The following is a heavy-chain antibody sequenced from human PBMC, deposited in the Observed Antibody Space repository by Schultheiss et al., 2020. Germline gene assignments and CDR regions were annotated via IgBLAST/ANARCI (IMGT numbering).Heavy chain of an antibody. J-gene: IGHJ6*02. D-gene: IGHD2-2*01. CDR3: ASSVPVPAARMINYFYGMDL. Sequence: ASVKVSCKASGYTFTSYGISWVRQAPGQGLEWMGRINPNSGGTNYAQKFQGRVTMTRDTSISTAYMELSRLRSDDTAVYYCASSVPVPAARMINYFYGMDLWGQGTTVTVSS. V-gene: IGHV1-2*06. CDR2: INPNSGGT. CDR1: GYTFTSYG.